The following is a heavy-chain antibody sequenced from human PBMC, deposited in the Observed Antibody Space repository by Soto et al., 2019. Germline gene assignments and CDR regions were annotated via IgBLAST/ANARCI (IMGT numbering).Heavy chain of an antibody. CDR2: IYPGDSDT. V-gene: IGHV5-51*01. CDR3: ARQIWFGELPYNWFDP. J-gene: IGHJ5*02. Sequence: PGESLKISCNGSGYIFTSYWIGWVRQMPGKGLEWMGIIYPGDSDTRYSPSFQGQVTISADKSISTAYLQWSSLKASDTAMYYCARQIWFGELPYNWFDPWGQGTLVTVSS. CDR1: GYIFTSYW. D-gene: IGHD3-10*01.